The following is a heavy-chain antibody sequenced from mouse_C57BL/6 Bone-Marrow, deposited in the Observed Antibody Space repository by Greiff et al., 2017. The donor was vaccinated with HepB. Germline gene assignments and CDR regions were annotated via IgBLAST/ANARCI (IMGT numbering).Heavy chain of an antibody. D-gene: IGHD1-1*01. CDR1: GYSITSGYY. CDR3: ARGPYGSPFAY. J-gene: IGHJ3*01. CDR2: ISYDGSN. Sequence: VQLKESGPGLVKPSQSLSLTCSVTGYSITSGYYWNWIRQFPGNKLEWMGYISYDGSNNYNPSLKNRISITRDTSKNQFFLKLNSVTTEDTATYYCARGPYGSPFAYWGQGTLVTVSA. V-gene: IGHV3-6*01.